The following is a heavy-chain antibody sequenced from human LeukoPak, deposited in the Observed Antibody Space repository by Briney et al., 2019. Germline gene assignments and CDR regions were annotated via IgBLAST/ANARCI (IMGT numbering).Heavy chain of an antibody. J-gene: IGHJ1*01. V-gene: IGHV4-39*07. CDR3: ARAGYCSGGSCSYPRRLSEYFQH. CDR1: GASMSNYY. D-gene: IGHD2-15*01. CDR2: IYHSGTTYSGST. Sequence: SSETLSLTCNVSGASMSNYYWVWIRQPPGKGLEWIGSIYHSGTTYSGSTYYNPSLKSRVTISLDTSKNQFSLKVGSMTAADTAVYYCARAGYCSGGSCSYPRRLSEYFQHWGQGTLVTVSS.